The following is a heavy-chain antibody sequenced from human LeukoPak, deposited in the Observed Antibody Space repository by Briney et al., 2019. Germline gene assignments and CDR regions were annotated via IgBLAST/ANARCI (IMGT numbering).Heavy chain of an antibody. CDR3: ARRKSRWYFDL. Sequence: PSETLSLTCTVSGGSITSSSYYWGWIRQPPGKGLEWVGSIYYSGNTYYNPSLKSRGTIYVDTHSNQFSLKLTSVTAADTAVYYCARRKSRWYFDLWGRGTLVTVSS. CDR1: GGSITSSSYY. J-gene: IGHJ2*01. CDR2: IYYSGNT. V-gene: IGHV4-39*01.